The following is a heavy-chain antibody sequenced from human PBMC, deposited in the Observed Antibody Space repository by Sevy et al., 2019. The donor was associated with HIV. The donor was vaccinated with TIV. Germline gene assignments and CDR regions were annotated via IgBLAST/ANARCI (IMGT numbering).Heavy chain of an antibody. D-gene: IGHD6-19*01. CDR2: IHYFGSA. Sequence: SETLSLTCTVSGGSISDYYWNWIRQPPGRGLEWIGQIHYFGSAKYNPSLKSRVTISPDTSNNQFSLKVTSVTAADTAVYYCARDTSGYSSGWYPYYNYYGLDVWGQGTTVTVSS. CDR3: ARDTSGYSSGWYPYYNYYGLDV. J-gene: IGHJ6*02. V-gene: IGHV4-59*01. CDR1: GGSISDYY.